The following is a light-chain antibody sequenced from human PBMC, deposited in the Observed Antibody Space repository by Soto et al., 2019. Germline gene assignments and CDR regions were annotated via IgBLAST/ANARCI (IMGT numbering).Light chain of an antibody. CDR1: QSVSSY. J-gene: IGKJ4*01. V-gene: IGKV3-11*01. Sequence: EIVLTQSPATLSLSPGERATLSCRASQSVSSYLAWYHQKPGQAPRLLIYDASNRATGIPARFSGSGSGTDFTLTISSLEPEDVAVYYWQQRINWLTFGGGTKVEIK. CDR3: QQRINWLT. CDR2: DAS.